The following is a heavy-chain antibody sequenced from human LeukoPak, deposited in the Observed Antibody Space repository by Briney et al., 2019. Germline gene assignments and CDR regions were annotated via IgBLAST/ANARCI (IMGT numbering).Heavy chain of an antibody. V-gene: IGHV1-2*02. CDR3: ARGYGDYLLLFGWFDP. J-gene: IGHJ5*02. CDR2: INPNSGGT. CDR1: GYTFTGYY. D-gene: IGHD4-17*01. Sequence: EASVKVSCKASGYTFTGYYMHWVRQAPGQGLEWMGWINPNSGGTNYAQKFQGRVTMTRDTSISTAYMELSRLRSDDTAVYYCARGYGDYLLLFGWFDPWGQGTLVTVSS.